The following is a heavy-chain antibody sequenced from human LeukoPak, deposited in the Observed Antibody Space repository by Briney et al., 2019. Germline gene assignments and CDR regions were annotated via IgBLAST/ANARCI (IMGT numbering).Heavy chain of an antibody. CDR2: INHSGST. CDR3: PVLTEWGYFQH. CDR1: GGSFSGYY. Sequence: PSETLSLTCAVYGGSFSGYYWSWIRQPPGKGLEWIGEINHSGSTNYNPSLKSRVTISVDTSKNQFSLKLSSVTAADTAVYYCPVLTEWGYFQHWGQGTLVTVSS. J-gene: IGHJ1*01. D-gene: IGHD3-9*01. V-gene: IGHV4-34*01.